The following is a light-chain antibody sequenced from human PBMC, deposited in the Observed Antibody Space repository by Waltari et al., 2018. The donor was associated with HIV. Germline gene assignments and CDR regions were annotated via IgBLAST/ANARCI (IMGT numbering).Light chain of an antibody. Sequence: QSALTQPASVSGSPGQSITISCTGTSSDVGGYNYVSWYPQHPGKAPKLMIYDVSKRPSGVSKRFSGSKSGNTASLTISGLQAEDEADYYCCSYAGSSTYVVFGGGTKLTVL. CDR2: DVS. CDR3: CSYAGSSTYVV. V-gene: IGLV2-23*02. J-gene: IGLJ2*01. CDR1: SSDVGGYNY.